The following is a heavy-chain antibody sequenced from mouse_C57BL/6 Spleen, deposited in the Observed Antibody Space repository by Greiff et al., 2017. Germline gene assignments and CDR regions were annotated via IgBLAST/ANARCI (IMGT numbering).Heavy chain of an antibody. D-gene: IGHD2-2*01. Sequence: VQLQQSGAELVRPGTSVKVSCKASGYAFTNYLIEWVKQRPGQGLEWIGVINPGSGGTNYNEKFKGKATLTADKSSSTAYMQLSSLTSEDSAVYFCARGDGYGDYWGQGTTLTVSS. CDR1: GYAFTNYL. CDR3: ARGDGYGDY. J-gene: IGHJ2*01. CDR2: INPGSGGT. V-gene: IGHV1-54*01.